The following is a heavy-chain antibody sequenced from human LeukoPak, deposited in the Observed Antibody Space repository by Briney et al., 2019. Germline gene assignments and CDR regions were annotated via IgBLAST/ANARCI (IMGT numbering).Heavy chain of an antibody. CDR2: ITSSGTYI. CDR1: GFTFNNYN. D-gene: IGHD3-22*01. V-gene: IGHV3-21*01. CDR3: ARALHDSSGYYFDY. J-gene: IGHJ4*02. Sequence: KSGGSLRLSCATSGFTFNNYNMNWVRQAPGRALEWVSSITSSGTYIFYADSVKGRFTISRDNAKNSLYLQMNSLGPEDTAVYYCARALHDSSGYYFDYWGQGTLVTVSS.